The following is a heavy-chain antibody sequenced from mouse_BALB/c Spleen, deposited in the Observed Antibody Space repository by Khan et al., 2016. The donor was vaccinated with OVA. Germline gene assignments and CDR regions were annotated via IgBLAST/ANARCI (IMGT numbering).Heavy chain of an antibody. CDR1: GFTFSDYY. CDR2: LSAGGSYI. Sequence: EVELVESGGGLVKPGGSLKLSCAASGFTFSDYYMYWIRQTPEKRLEWVATLSAGGSYIYYADSVKGRLTISRDNAKNNLYLQMSSLKSEDIAMYYCARGYYGDPFAYWGHGTLVTVSA. J-gene: IGHJ3*01. V-gene: IGHV5-4*02. D-gene: IGHD2-13*01. CDR3: ARGYYGDPFAY.